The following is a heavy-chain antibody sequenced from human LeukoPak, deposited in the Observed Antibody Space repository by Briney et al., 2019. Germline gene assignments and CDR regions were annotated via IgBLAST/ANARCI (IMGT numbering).Heavy chain of an antibody. V-gene: IGHV3-30*02. D-gene: IGHD2-15*01. CDR3: AKGDYHCSGGSCYSYYYGMDV. CDR1: GFTFSSYG. J-gene: IGHJ6*02. CDR2: IRYDGSNK. Sequence: PGGSLRLSCAASGFTFSSYGMHWVRQAPGKGLEWVAFIRYDGSNKYYADSVKGRFTISRDNSKNTLYLQMNSLRAEDTAVYYCAKGDYHCSGGSCYSYYYGMDVWGQGTTVTVSS.